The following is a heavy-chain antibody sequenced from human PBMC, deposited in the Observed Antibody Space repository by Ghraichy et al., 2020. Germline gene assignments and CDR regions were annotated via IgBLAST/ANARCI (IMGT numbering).Heavy chain of an antibody. D-gene: IGHD3-10*01. CDR2: INAGNGNT. J-gene: IGHJ5*02. CDR3: ARGVGDYYGSGSYRLTLTPAKQEYNWFDP. Sequence: ASVKVSCKASGYTFTSYAMHWVRQAPGQRLEWMGWINAGNGNTKYSQKFQGRVTITRDTSASTAYMELSSLRSEDTAVYYCARGVGDYYGSGSYRLTLTPAKQEYNWFDPWGQGTLVTVSS. CDR1: GYTFTSYA. V-gene: IGHV1-3*01.